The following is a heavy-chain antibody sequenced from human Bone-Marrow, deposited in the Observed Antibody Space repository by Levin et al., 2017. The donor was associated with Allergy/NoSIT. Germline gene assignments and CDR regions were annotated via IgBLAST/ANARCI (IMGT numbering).Heavy chain of an antibody. CDR3: AKRGPFCISSNCYAFDY. V-gene: IGHV3-23*01. J-gene: IGHJ4*02. CDR2: INPSGDVT. Sequence: GGSLRLSCAASGFSFGGNTMNWVRQAPGKGLEWVSIINPSGDVTYYADSVKGRFTVSRDNSRNTLYLQMNSLTAEDTAVYYCAKRGPFCISSNCYAFDYWGQGTLVTVSS. CDR1: GFSFGGNT. D-gene: IGHD2-2*01.